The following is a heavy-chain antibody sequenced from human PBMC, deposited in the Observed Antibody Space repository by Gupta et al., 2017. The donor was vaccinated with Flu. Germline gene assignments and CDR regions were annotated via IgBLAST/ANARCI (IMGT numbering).Heavy chain of an antibody. V-gene: IGHV4-34*01. CDR2: INHSGST. CDR1: GGSFSGYY. Sequence: QVQLQQWGAGLLKPSETLSLTCAVYGGSFSGYYWSWIRQPPGKGLEWIGEINHSGSTNYNPSLKSRVTISVDTSKNQFSLKLSSVTAADTAVYYCARGEYSSGWAWIVGATFDYWGQGTLVTVSS. D-gene: IGHD6-19*01. J-gene: IGHJ4*02. CDR3: ARGEYSSGWAWIVGATFDY.